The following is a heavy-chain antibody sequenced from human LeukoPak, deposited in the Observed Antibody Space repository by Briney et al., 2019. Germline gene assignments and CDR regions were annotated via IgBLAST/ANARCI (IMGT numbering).Heavy chain of an antibody. CDR3: ARGLRWVDY. CDR2: IKQDGSEE. D-gene: IGHD4-23*01. V-gene: IGHV3-7*04. Sequence: GGSLRLSCAASGFVFSSNWMTWVRQAPGKGLEWVANIKQDGSEEYYVDSVKGRFTISRDNAKNSLYLQMNSLRAEDTAVYYCARGLRWVDYWGQGTLVTVSS. CDR1: GFVFSSNW. J-gene: IGHJ4*02.